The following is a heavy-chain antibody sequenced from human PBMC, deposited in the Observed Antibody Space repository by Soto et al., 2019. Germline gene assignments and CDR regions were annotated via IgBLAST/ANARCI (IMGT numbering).Heavy chain of an antibody. CDR2: ISPSGSP. CDR3: TVGVLS. CDR1: RGSVSSGGYS. V-gene: IGHV4-30-2*01. D-gene: IGHD1-26*01. J-gene: IGHJ5*02. Sequence: QVQLQESGSRLVRPSPTLSLTCSVSRGSVSSGGYSWSWIRQAPGKALEWIGFISPSGSPAYNPSLKSRVRISVDTSNNQISLELSSVTAADTAVYYCTVGVLSWGPGALVTVSS.